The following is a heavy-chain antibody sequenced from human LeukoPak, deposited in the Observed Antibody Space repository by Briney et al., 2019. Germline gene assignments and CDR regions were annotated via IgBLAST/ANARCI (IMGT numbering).Heavy chain of an antibody. Sequence: SETLSLTCTVSGGSISSYYWSWIRQPAGKGLEWVGRIYTSGSTNYNPSLKSRVTMSVDTSKNQFSLKLSSVTAADTAVYYCARDRKYSSGWFNFDYWGQGTLVTVSS. CDR1: GGSISSYY. J-gene: IGHJ4*02. D-gene: IGHD6-19*01. CDR2: IYTSGST. CDR3: ARDRKYSSGWFNFDY. V-gene: IGHV4-4*07.